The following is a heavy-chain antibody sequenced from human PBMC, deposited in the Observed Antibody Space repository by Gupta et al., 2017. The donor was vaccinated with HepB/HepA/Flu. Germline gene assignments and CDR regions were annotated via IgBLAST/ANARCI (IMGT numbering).Heavy chain of an antibody. J-gene: IGHJ4*02. Sequence: QVQLVQSGAEVKKPGASVTVSCKASGYTFTNYYVTWVRQAPGQGIEWLGWVSADNGRTSYAQKVQDRVFMTTDTSTSTAYMELRSLRSDDTAVYYCARDNKMATNDYWGQGTLVTVSS. V-gene: IGHV1-18*04. D-gene: IGHD5-12*01. CDR1: GYTFTNYY. CDR3: ARDNKMATNDY. CDR2: VSADNGRT.